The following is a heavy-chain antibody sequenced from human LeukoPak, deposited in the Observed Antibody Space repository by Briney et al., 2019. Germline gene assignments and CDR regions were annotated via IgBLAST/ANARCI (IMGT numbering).Heavy chain of an antibody. Sequence: GGSLRLSCVASGFIFSSYGMHWVRQAPGKGLEWVAVIWYDGSNEYDADFVKGRFTISRDNSKNTLYLQMNSLRAEDTAVYYCAIGSYCSGGSCYPLFDYWGRGTLVTVSS. V-gene: IGHV3-33*01. D-gene: IGHD2-15*01. CDR3: AIGSYCSGGSCYPLFDY. CDR1: GFIFSSYG. J-gene: IGHJ4*02. CDR2: IWYDGSNE.